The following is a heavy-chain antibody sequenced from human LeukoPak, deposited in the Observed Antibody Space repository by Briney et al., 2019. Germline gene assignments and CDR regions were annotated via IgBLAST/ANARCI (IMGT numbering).Heavy chain of an antibody. CDR3: ARVVVTGLNYYYYMDV. CDR2: IYTSGST. J-gene: IGHJ6*03. CDR1: GGSISSGSYY. Sequence: SETLSLTCTVSGGSISSGSYYWSWIRPPAGKGLEWIGRIYTSGSTNYNPSLKSRVTISVETSKNQFSLKLSSVTAADTAVYYCARVVVTGLNYYYYMDVWGKGTTVTASS. D-gene: IGHD4-23*01. V-gene: IGHV4-61*02.